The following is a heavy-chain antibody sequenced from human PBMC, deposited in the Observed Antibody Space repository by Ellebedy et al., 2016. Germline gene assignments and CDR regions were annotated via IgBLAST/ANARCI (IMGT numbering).Heavy chain of an antibody. CDR3: ARESVVVVAAYFDY. CDR1: GYTFTSYG. D-gene: IGHD2-15*01. CDR2: ISVYNDNT. J-gene: IGHJ4*02. V-gene: IGHV1-18*01. Sequence: ASVKVSCXASGYTFTSYGISWVRQAPGQGPEWMGWISVYNDNTNYAQKFQGRVTMTTDTSTSTAYMELRSLRSDDTAVYYCARESVVVVAAYFDYWGQGTLVTVSS.